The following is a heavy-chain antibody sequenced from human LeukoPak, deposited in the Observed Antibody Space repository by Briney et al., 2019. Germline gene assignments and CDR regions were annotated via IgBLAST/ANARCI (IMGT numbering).Heavy chain of an antibody. D-gene: IGHD3-22*01. V-gene: IGHV5-51*01. J-gene: IGHJ3*02. CDR1: GYSFTSYW. Sequence: GESLQISCKGSGYSFTSYWIGWVGQLPGKGLEWMGIIYPGDSDTRYSPSFQGQVTMSADKSINTAYLQWSSLKASNTATYYCARRDYDNHGRSFDIWGQETMLTVSS. CDR2: IYPGDSDT. CDR3: ARRDYDNHGRSFDI.